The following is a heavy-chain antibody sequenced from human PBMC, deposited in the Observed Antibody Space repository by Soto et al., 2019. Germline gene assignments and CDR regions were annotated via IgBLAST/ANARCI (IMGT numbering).Heavy chain of an antibody. Sequence: EXLSLTCSVSGSSLKSSSHNWSCVRQPPGKGLEWIGYSPDFRSTKYNPSLESRFAISVDTSKNQFSLKVPSVTAADTATYFCARGGRYVGFDSWGQGARVTVYS. V-gene: IGHV4-61*01. CDR2: SPDFRST. J-gene: IGHJ4*02. D-gene: IGHD1-26*01. CDR1: GSSLKSSSHN. CDR3: ARGGRYVGFDS.